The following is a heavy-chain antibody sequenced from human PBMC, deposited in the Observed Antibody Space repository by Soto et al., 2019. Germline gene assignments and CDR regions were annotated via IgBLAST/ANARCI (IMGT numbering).Heavy chain of an antibody. V-gene: IGHV3-23*01. J-gene: IGHJ2*01. D-gene: IGHD6-13*01. CDR2: IIASGSST. CDR1: GLTFSRYT. CDR3: AKDLRGPEAGTWYFDL. Sequence: EVQLLESGGGLVQPGGSLRLACAASGLTFSRYTMGWVRQAPGKGLEWVSAIIASGSSTYYADSVKGRFTISRDNSKDTLYLQMNRLRAEDTAVYYCAKDLRGPEAGTWYFDLCGRGTLVTVSS.